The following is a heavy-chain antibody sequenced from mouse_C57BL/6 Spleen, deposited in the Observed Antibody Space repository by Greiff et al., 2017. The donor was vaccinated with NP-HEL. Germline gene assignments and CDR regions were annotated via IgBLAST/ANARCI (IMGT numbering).Heavy chain of an antibody. CDR2: IRNKANGYTT. CDR3: ASPHYYGSSSLAY. Sequence: EVKLVESGGGLVQPGGSLSLSCAASGFTFTDYYMSWVRQPPGKALEWLGFIRNKANGYTTEYSASVKGRFTISRDNSQSNLYLQMNALRAEDSATYYCASPHYYGSSSLAYWGQGTLVTVSA. CDR1: GFTFTDYY. V-gene: IGHV7-3*01. J-gene: IGHJ3*01. D-gene: IGHD1-1*01.